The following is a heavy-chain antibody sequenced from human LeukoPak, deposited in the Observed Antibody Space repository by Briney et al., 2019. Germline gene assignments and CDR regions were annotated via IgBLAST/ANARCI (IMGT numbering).Heavy chain of an antibody. D-gene: IGHD3-22*01. CDR1: GLTFTNYA. CDR3: ARSSGSYRPFDY. CDR2: ISDIDDIK. Sequence: GGSLRLSCAASGLTFTNYAMSWVRQAPGKGLEWVSHISDIDDIKYADSVKGRFTISRDNAKNSQYLQMTSLRAEDTAVYYCARSSGSYRPFDYWGQGTLVTVSS. J-gene: IGHJ4*02. V-gene: IGHV3-48*03.